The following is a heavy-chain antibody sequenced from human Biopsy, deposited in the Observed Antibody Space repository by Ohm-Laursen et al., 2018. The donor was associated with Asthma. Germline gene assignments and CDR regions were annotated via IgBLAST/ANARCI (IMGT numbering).Heavy chain of an antibody. D-gene: IGHD3-22*01. CDR1: GFAVSRDH. CDR3: ARGDSSNWSHYYFDY. V-gene: IGHV3-53*01. J-gene: IGHJ4*02. Sequence: GSLRLSCAASGFAVSRDHMFWVRQAPGRGLGWVSVIYSGGTSHTADSVRGRFTISRDYSKNTLYLQMHSLRAEGTAVYYCARGDSSNWSHYYFDYWGQGTLVTVSS. CDR2: IYSGGTS.